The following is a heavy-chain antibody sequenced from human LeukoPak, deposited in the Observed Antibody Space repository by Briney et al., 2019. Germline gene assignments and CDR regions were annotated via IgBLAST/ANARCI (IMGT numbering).Heavy chain of an antibody. Sequence: SETLALTCTVSDDSITMYYWTWIRQPPGKGLEWIGYVDHTGSTKFNPSLNGRVSISRDTSNNFFSLRLRSVTAADTAVYFCARGRVSSSTWYSTYYYFFYMDFWGKGTTVTVSS. CDR3: ARGRVSSSTWYSTYYYFFYMDF. CDR2: VDHTGST. D-gene: IGHD4-11*01. CDR1: DDSITMYY. J-gene: IGHJ6*03. V-gene: IGHV4-59*01.